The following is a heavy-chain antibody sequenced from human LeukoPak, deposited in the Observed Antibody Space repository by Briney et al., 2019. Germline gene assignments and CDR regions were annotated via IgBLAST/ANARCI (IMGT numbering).Heavy chain of an antibody. CDR1: GFTVSSNY. V-gene: IGHV3-15*01. Sequence: PGGSLRLSCAASGFTVSSNYMSWVRQAPGKGLEWVGRIKRKTDGATTDYAAPVKGRFTISRDDSKNTLYLQMNSLKTEDTAVYYCSTVLMWSGELSRTDYWGQGTPVTVSS. CDR3: STVLMWSGELSRTDY. J-gene: IGHJ4*02. CDR2: IKRKTDGATT. D-gene: IGHD3-10*01.